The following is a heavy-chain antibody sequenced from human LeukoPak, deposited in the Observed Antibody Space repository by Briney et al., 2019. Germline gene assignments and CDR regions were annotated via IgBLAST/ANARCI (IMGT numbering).Heavy chain of an antibody. CDR2: IKSKADGGTR. Sequence: GGSLRLSCAAYGFTFSDAWTSWVRQAPGKGLEWVGRIKSKADGGTRDYAAPVKGRFTISRDDSDNMLYLQMDSLTIEDTAVYYCTTDPPYYYYSAWGQGTLVTVSS. V-gene: IGHV3-15*01. CDR1: GFTFSDAW. CDR3: TTDPPYYYYSA. D-gene: IGHD3-22*01. J-gene: IGHJ4*02.